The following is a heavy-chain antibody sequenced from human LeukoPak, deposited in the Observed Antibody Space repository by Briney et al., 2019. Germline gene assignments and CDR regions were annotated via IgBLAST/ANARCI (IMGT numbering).Heavy chain of an antibody. Sequence: GESLRLSCAASGFSFSSYAMSWVRQAPGKRLEWVSAISGSGDSKLYADSVKGRFTISRDNSKNTLYLQMNSLRAEDTAVYYCANKVNTVTTADYWGQGTLVTVSS. V-gene: IGHV3-23*01. J-gene: IGHJ4*02. CDR1: GFSFSSYA. CDR3: ANKVNTVTTADY. CDR2: ISGSGDSK. D-gene: IGHD4-17*01.